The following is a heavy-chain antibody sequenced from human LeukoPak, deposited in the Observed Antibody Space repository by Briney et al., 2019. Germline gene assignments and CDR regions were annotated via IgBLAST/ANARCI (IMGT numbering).Heavy chain of an antibody. V-gene: IGHV1-2*02. J-gene: IGHJ4*01. CDR2: INPNSGGT. CDR1: RYTFTGYY. Sequence: ASVKVSCMASRYTFTGYYIHWVRQAPGQGLEWMGWINPNSGGTNFAQNFQGRVTLTRDTSISTAYMELSRLRSDDTAVYYCALIQGGYYFDYWGQGTPVTVSS. D-gene: IGHD2-21*01. CDR3: ALIQGGYYFDY.